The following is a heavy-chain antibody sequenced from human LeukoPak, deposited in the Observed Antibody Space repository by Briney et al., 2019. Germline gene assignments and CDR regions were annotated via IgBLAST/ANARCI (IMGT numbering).Heavy chain of an antibody. CDR2: IYYSGST. CDR3: ARTQSGSYYVFDY. CDR1: GYSISSSNW. D-gene: IGHD1-26*01. J-gene: IGHJ4*02. V-gene: IGHV4-28*01. Sequence: SETLSLTCAVSGYSISSSNWWGWIRQPPGKGLEWIGYIYYSGSTYYNPSLKSRVTMSVDTSKNQFSLKLSSVTAVDTAVYYCARTQSGSYYVFDYWGQGTLVTVSS.